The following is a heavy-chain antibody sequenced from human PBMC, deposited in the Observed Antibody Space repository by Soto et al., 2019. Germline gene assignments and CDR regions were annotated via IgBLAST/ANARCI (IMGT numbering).Heavy chain of an antibody. Sequence: QVQLVESGGGVVQPGRSLRLSCAASGFTFSSYGMHWVRQAPGKGLEWVAVISYDGSNKYYADSVKGRFTISRDNSKNTLYLQMNSLRAEDTAVYYCAKVRVAAPYLFDYWGQGTLVTVSS. D-gene: IGHD6-19*01. CDR3: AKVRVAAPYLFDY. J-gene: IGHJ4*02. CDR1: GFTFSSYG. V-gene: IGHV3-30*18. CDR2: ISYDGSNK.